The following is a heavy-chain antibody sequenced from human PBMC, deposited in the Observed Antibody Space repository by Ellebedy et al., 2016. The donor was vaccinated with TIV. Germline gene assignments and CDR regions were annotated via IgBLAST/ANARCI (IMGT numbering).Heavy chain of an antibody. J-gene: IGHJ4*02. CDR2: ISGSGGST. CDR3: AKKAGGAYCSGGSCPFDY. CDR1: GFTFSSYA. D-gene: IGHD2-15*01. Sequence: GGSLRLXXAASGFTFSSYAMNWVRQAPGKGLEWVSAISGSGGSTYYADSVKGRFTISRDNSKNTLYLQMNSLRAEDTAVYYCAKKAGGAYCSGGSCPFDYWGQGTLVTVSS. V-gene: IGHV3-23*01.